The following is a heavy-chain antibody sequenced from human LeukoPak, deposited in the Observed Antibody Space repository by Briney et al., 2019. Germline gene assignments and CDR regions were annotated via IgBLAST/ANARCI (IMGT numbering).Heavy chain of an antibody. V-gene: IGHV1-69*06. J-gene: IGHJ3*02. CDR2: IIPMSDTA. D-gene: IGHD1-26*01. CDR3: AREDDTGRYMGDDAFDI. Sequence: ASVKVSCKASGGTFNSYAISWVRQAPGQGLEWMGGIIPMSDTANYPQRFRGRLTITADIPTSTVYMELSSLRSEDTAVYYCAREDDTGRYMGDDAFDIWGQGTMVTVSS. CDR1: GGTFNSYA.